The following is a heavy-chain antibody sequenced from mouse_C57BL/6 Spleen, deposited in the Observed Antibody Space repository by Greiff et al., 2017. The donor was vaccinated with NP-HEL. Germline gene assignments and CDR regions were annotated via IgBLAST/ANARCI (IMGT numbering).Heavy chain of an antibody. CDR3: ARAYYGNYVNYAMDY. V-gene: IGHV1-61*01. Sequence: VQLQQSGAELVRPGSSVKLSCKASGYTFTSYWMDWVKQRPGQGLEWIGNIYPSDSETHYNQKFKDKATLTVDKSSSTAYMQLSSLTSEDSAVYYCARAYYGNYVNYAMDYWGQGTSVTVSS. D-gene: IGHD2-10*01. J-gene: IGHJ4*01. CDR1: GYTFTSYW. CDR2: IYPSDSET.